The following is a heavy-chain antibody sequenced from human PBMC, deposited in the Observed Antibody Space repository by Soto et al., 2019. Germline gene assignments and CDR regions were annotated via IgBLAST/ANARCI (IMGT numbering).Heavy chain of an antibody. V-gene: IGHV3-30*18. J-gene: IGHJ4*02. CDR2: ISYDGSTK. CDR1: GFSLSSNG. CDR3: AKERLGSGWFVRSY. D-gene: IGHD6-19*01. Sequence: LILSCVASGFSLSSNGMHWVRQAPGKGLEWVAVISYDGSTKYYADSVKGRFTISRDNSRDTLYLQMNSLRADATAVYYCAKERLGSGWFVRSYWGQGILVTVSS.